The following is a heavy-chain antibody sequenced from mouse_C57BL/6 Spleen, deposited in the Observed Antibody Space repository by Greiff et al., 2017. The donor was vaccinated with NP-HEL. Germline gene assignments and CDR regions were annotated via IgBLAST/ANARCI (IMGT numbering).Heavy chain of an antibody. V-gene: IGHV1-82*01. CDR3: ARWFLREYFDV. J-gene: IGHJ1*03. CDR1: GYAFSSSW. Sequence: VQLQQSGPELVKPGASVKISCKASGYAFSSSWMNWVKQRPGKGLEWIGRIYPGDGDTNYNGKFKGKATLTADKSSSTAYMQLSSLPSEDSAVYFCARWFLREYFDVWGTGTTVTVAS. CDR2: IYPGDGDT. D-gene: IGHD2-3*01.